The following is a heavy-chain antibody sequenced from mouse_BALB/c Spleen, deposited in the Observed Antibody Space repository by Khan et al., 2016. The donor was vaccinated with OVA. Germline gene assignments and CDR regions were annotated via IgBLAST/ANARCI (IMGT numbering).Heavy chain of an antibody. V-gene: IGHV1-7*01. CDR2: IDPSTGYT. D-gene: IGHD1-1*02. CDR1: GYTFTTYW. CDR3: ARRGLCGIFAY. Sequence: QVQLQQSGAELAKPGASVKMSCKASGYTFTTYWMHWVKQRPGQGLEWIGYIDPSTGYTEYNQTFKDKATLTTDKSSSTAYIQLSSLTSEDSAVYYCARRGLCGIFAYWSQGTLVTVSA. J-gene: IGHJ3*01.